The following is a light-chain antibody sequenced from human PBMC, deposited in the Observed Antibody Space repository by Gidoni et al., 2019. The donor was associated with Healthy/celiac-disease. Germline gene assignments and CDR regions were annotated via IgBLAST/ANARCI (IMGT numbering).Light chain of an antibody. CDR2: DAS. Sequence: EIVLTQSPATLSLSPGERATLSCRASQSVSSYLAWYQQKPGQAPRFRIYDASNRATGIPARFSGSGAGTDFTLTISSLEPEDCAVYYCQQRSNWPLTCXGXTKVEIK. J-gene: IGKJ4*01. V-gene: IGKV3-11*01. CDR1: QSVSSY. CDR3: QQRSNWPLT.